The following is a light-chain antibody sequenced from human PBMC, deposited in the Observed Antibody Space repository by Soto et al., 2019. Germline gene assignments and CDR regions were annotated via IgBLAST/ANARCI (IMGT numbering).Light chain of an antibody. V-gene: IGKV1-39*01. CDR1: QSISSY. Sequence: DIQRTHSPPSLSASVRDRVTITCRSSQSISSYLNWYQQKPGKAPKLLIYAASSLQSGVPSRFSGSGSGTDFTLTISSLQPEDFATYYCQQSYSTPPLTFGGGTKVDIK. J-gene: IGKJ4*01. CDR2: AAS. CDR3: QQSYSTPPLT.